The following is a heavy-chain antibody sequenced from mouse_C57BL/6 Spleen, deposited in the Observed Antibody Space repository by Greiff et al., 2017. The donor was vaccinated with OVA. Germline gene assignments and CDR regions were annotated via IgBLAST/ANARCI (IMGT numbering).Heavy chain of an antibody. Sequence: QVQLQQSGPELVKPGASVKISCKASGYAFSSSWMNWVKQRPGKGLEWIGRLYPGDGDTNYNGKFKGKATLTADKSSSTAYMQLSSLTSEDSAVYFCARWELRWGQGTLVTVSA. D-gene: IGHD4-1*01. CDR3: ARWELR. CDR2: LYPGDGDT. CDR1: GYAFSSSW. J-gene: IGHJ3*01. V-gene: IGHV1-82*01.